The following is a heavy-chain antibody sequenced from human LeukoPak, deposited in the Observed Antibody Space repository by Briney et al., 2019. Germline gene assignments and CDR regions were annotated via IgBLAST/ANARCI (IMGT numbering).Heavy chain of an antibody. CDR2: IYSGGPT. V-gene: IGHV3-53*01. D-gene: IGHD2-8*02. CDR1: GFTVSLYY. CDR3: ARGWVVATGGFDM. Sequence: GGSLRLSCAASGFTVSLYYMTWVRQAPGKGLEWVLVIYSGGPTYYADSVKGRFTISRDNSKNTVYLQMNSLRGEDTAVYFCARGWVVATGGFDMWGQGTVVTVSS. J-gene: IGHJ3*02.